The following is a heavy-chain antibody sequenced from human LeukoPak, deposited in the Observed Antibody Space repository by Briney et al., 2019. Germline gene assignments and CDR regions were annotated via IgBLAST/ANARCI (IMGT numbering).Heavy chain of an antibody. D-gene: IGHD4-17*01. V-gene: IGHV3-53*01. J-gene: IGHJ4*02. CDR1: GFTVSSKY. CDR2: IYSGDIT. Sequence: GGSLRLSCAASGFTVSSKYMSWVRQAPGKGLEWVSLIYSGDITYYADSVKGRFTISRDNSRNTLYLQMNSLRAEDTAVYYCARQYGDYFDYWGQGTLVTVSS. CDR3: ARQYGDYFDY.